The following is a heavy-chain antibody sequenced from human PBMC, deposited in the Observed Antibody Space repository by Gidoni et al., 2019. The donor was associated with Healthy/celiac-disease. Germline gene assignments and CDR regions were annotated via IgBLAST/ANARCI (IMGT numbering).Heavy chain of an antibody. V-gene: IGHV3-33*01. CDR1: GFTFSSYG. J-gene: IGHJ4*02. CDR3: ARDIYSSSWYGHPGGY. D-gene: IGHD6-13*01. CDR2: IWYDGSNK. Sequence: QVQLVESGGGVVQPGRSLRLSCAASGFTFSSYGMHWVRQAPGTGLEWVAVIWYDGSNKYYADSVKGRFTISRDNSKNTLYLQMNSLRAEDTAVYYCARDIYSSSWYGHPGGYWGQGTLVTVSS.